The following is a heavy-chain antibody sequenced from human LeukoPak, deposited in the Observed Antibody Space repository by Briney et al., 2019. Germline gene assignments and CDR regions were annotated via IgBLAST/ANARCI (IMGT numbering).Heavy chain of an antibody. Sequence: SETLSLTCTVSGGSISSYYWSWIRQPPGKGLEWIGYIYYSGSTNYNPSLKSRVTISVDTSKNQFSLKLSSVTAADTAVYYCARVPHYYGSGSYYTYFDYWGQGTLVTVSS. CDR1: GGSISSYY. J-gene: IGHJ4*02. CDR2: IYYSGST. CDR3: ARVPHYYGSGSYYTYFDY. V-gene: IGHV4-59*01. D-gene: IGHD3-10*01.